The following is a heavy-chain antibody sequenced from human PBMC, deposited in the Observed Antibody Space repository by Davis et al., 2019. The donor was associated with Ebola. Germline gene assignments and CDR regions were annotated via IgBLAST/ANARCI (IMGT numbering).Heavy chain of an antibody. Sequence: GSLRLSCAVYGGSFSGYYWSWIRQPPGKGLEWIGEINHSGSTNYNPSLTSRVTISVDTSKNQFSLKLSSVTAADTAVYYCASHPGYDDFWSGYYAYWGQGTLVTVSS. V-gene: IGHV4-34*01. CDR2: INHSGST. D-gene: IGHD3-3*01. CDR3: ASHPGYDDFWSGYYAY. CDR1: GGSFSGYY. J-gene: IGHJ4*02.